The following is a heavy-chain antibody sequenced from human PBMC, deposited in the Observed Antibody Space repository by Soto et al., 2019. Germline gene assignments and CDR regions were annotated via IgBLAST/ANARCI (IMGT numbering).Heavy chain of an antibody. D-gene: IGHD5-18*01. Sequence: EVQLVESGGGLVQPGGSLRLSCAAAGFTFSRYAMNWVRQAPGKGLEWVSYITGSGSTVYYADSVKGRFTVSRDNAKNSLYLQMNSLRAEDTAVYYCARDPYSYGYWGQGTLVTVSS. CDR1: GFTFSRYA. CDR3: ARDPYSYGY. CDR2: ITGSGSTV. J-gene: IGHJ4*02. V-gene: IGHV3-48*03.